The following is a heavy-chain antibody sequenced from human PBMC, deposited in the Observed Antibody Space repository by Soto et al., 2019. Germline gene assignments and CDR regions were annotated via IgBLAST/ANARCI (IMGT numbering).Heavy chain of an antibody. D-gene: IGHD6-13*01. J-gene: IGHJ4*02. CDR1: GVSISSDNW. CDR2: IHHSGST. Sequence: QVQLQESGPGLVRPSGTVSLTYAVSGVSISSDNWWSWVRQPPGKALEWIGEIHHSGSTNYNPSLKSRVTMSVVPSKDLFSLTLNSVTAADTAFYYCARDQGSHPGDWGQGTLVSVSS. V-gene: IGHV4-4*02. CDR3: ARDQGSHPGD.